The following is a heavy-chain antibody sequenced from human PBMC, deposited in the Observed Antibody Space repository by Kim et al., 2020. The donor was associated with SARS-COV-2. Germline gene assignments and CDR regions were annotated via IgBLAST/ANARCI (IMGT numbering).Heavy chain of an antibody. CDR1: GFTFDDYA. CDR3: AKEYSSSPFSVYYGMDV. CDR2: ISGDGGST. Sequence: GGSLRLSCAASGFTFDDYAMHWVRQAPGKGLEWVSLISGDGGSTYYADSVKGRFTISRDNSKNSLYLQMNSLRTEDTALYYCAKEYSSSPFSVYYGMDVWGQGTTVTVSS. V-gene: IGHV3-43*02. J-gene: IGHJ6*02. D-gene: IGHD6-6*01.